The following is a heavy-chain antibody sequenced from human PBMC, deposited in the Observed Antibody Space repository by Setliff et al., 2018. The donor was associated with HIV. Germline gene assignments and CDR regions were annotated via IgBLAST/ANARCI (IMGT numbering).Heavy chain of an antibody. V-gene: IGHV1-18*01. D-gene: IGHD6-19*01. Sequence: ASVKVSCKASGYTFTSYDINWVRQATGQGLEWMGWISGFNGNTKYAQSFQDRVAMTTETATSTAYMEMRSLRSDDTAVYFCARVPYRSAWFSGGHDAFDIWG. CDR2: ISGFNGNT. CDR3: ARVPYRSAWFSGGHDAFDI. J-gene: IGHJ3*02. CDR1: GYTFTSYD.